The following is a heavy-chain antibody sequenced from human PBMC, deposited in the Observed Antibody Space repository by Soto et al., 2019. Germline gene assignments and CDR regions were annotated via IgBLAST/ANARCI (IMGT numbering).Heavy chain of an antibody. V-gene: IGHV4-39*07. CDR3: ARASSGIGSYYFDY. CDR1: GGSISSSSYY. CDR2: IYYSGST. D-gene: IGHD3-10*01. J-gene: IGHJ4*02. Sequence: SETLSLTCTVSGGSISSSSYYWGWIRQPPGKGLEWIGSIYYSGSTYYNPSLKSRVTISVDTSKNQFSLKLSSVTAADTAVYYCARASSGIGSYYFDYWGQGTLVTVSS.